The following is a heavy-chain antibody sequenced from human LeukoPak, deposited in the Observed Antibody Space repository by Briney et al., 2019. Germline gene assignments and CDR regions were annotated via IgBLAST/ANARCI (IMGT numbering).Heavy chain of an antibody. Sequence: ASVNVSCKASGYTFTGYYMHWVRQAPGQGLEGMGWINPNSGGTNYAQKFQGRVTMTRETSISTAYMELSRLRSDDTAVYYCASRSTDFYDILTGLPTGYWGQGTLVTVSS. D-gene: IGHD3-9*01. CDR2: INPNSGGT. CDR1: GYTFTGYY. CDR3: ASRSTDFYDILTGLPTGY. J-gene: IGHJ4*02. V-gene: IGHV1-2*02.